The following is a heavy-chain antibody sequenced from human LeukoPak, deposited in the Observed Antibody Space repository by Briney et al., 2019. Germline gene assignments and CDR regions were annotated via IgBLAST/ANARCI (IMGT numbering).Heavy chain of an antibody. V-gene: IGHV4-61*02. CDR1: GGSIGSGSYY. CDR3: ARDPLGGYCSGGSCYSDAFDI. D-gene: IGHD2-15*01. Sequence: PSQTLSLTCTVSGGSIGSGSYYWSWIRQPAGKGLEWIGRIYTSGSTNYNPSLKSRVTISVDTSKNQFSLKLSSVTAADTAVYYCARDPLGGYCSGGSCYSDAFDIWGQGTMVTVSS. CDR2: IYTSGST. J-gene: IGHJ3*02.